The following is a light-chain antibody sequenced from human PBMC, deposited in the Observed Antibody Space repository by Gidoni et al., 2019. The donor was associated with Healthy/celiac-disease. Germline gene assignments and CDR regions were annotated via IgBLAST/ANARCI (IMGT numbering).Light chain of an antibody. CDR3: QQYNNWPAIT. CDR1: QSVSSN. CDR2: GAS. J-gene: IGKJ5*01. V-gene: IGKV3-15*01. Sequence: EIVMTQSPATLSVSPGERATLSCRASQSVSSNLAWYQQKPGQAPRLRSYGASTRATGIPARFSGSGSGTEFTLTISSLQSEDFAVYYCQQYNNWPAITFGQGTRLEIK.